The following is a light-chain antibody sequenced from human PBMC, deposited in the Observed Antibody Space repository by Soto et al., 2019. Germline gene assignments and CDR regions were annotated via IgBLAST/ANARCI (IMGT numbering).Light chain of an antibody. CDR2: GAS. V-gene: IGKV3-20*01. Sequence: TQSPATLSVSPGERATLSCRASQSVSSNLAWYQQKPGQAPRLLIYGASSRATGIPDRFSGSGSGTDFTLTISRLEPEDFAVYYCQQYDSSRTFGQGTKL. CDR1: QSVSSN. J-gene: IGKJ1*01. CDR3: QQYDSSRT.